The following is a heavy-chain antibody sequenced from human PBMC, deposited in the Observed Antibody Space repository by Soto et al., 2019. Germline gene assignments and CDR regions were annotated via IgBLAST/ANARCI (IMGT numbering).Heavy chain of an antibody. CDR2: INAGNGNT. CDR3: ATWTGYDSSGYYYSWAAFDI. CDR1: GYTFTSYA. J-gene: IGHJ3*02. D-gene: IGHD3-22*01. Sequence: ASVKVSCKASGYTFTSYAMHWVRQAPGQRLEWMGWINAGNGNTKYSQKFQGRVTITRDTSASTAYMELSSLRSEDTAVYYCATWTGYDSSGYYYSWAAFDIWGQGTMVTVS. V-gene: IGHV1-3*01.